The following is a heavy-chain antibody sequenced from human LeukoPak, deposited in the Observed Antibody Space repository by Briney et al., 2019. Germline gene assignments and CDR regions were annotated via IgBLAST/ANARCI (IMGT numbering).Heavy chain of an antibody. V-gene: IGHV1-46*01. J-gene: IGHJ6*03. Sequence: GASVKVSCKASGYTFTSYGISWVRQAPGQGLEWMGIINPSGGSTSYAQKFQGRVTMTRDTSTSTVYMELSSLRSEDTAVYYCARDLDRRFGELSSNYYYMDVWGKGTTVTISS. CDR3: ARDLDRRFGELSSNYYYMDV. CDR2: INPSGGST. D-gene: IGHD3-10*01. CDR1: GYTFTSYG.